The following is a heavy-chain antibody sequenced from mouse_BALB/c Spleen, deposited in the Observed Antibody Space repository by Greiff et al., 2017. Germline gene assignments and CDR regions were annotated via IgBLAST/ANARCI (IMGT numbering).Heavy chain of an antibody. CDR2: IYPGDGDT. V-gene: IGHV1-80*01. CDR1: GYAFSSYW. J-gene: IGHJ4*01. D-gene: IGHD1-2*01. CDR3: ARGGTTAHAMDY. Sequence: LQESGAELVRPGSSVKISCKASGYAFSSYWMNWVKQRPGQGLEWIGQIYPGDGDTNYNGKFKGKATLTADKSSSTAYMQLSSLTSEDSAVYFCARGGTTAHAMDYWGQGTSVTVSS.